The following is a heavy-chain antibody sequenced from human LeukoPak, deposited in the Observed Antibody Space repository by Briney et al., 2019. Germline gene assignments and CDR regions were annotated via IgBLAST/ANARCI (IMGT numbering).Heavy chain of an antibody. CDR1: GGSISSYY. CDR3: ARGYSSGWYGCYYYYMDV. CDR2: IYNGGAP. J-gene: IGHJ6*03. V-gene: IGHV4-59*12. D-gene: IGHD6-19*01. Sequence: SETLSLTCTVSGGSISSYYWGWIRQPPGKGLEYIGYIYNGGAPNYNPSLKSRVTISGDTSKNQFSLKLSSVTAADTAVYYCARGYSSGWYGCYYYYMDVWGKGTTVTVSS.